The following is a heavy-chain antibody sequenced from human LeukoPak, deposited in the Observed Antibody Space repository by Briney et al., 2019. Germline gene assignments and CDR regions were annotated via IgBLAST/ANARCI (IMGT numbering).Heavy chain of an antibody. CDR1: GFTFSSYA. CDR3: ARPTLVGAQPGAHFDL. V-gene: IGHV3-30-3*01. J-gene: IGHJ2*01. Sequence: PGRSLRLSCAASGFTFSSYAMHWVRQAPGKGLEWVAVISYDGSNKYYADSVKGRFTISRDNSKNTLYLQMNSLRAEDTAVYYCARPTLVGAQPGAHFDLWGRGTLVTVSS. D-gene: IGHD1-26*01. CDR2: ISYDGSNK.